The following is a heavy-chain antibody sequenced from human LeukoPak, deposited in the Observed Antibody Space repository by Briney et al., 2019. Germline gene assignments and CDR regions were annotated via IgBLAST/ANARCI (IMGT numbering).Heavy chain of an antibody. V-gene: IGHV3-20*04. CDR3: ARGGPYYYGSAEDPSYYYYMDV. D-gene: IGHD3-10*01. Sequence: GGSLRLSCAASGFTFSSYWMSWVRQAPGKGLEWVSGISWSGAGTDYADSVKGRFTIFRDNAKNSLYLQMNSLRAEDTALYYCARGGPYYYGSAEDPSYYYYMDVWGKGTTVTVSS. CDR1: GFTFSSYW. CDR2: ISWSGAGT. J-gene: IGHJ6*03.